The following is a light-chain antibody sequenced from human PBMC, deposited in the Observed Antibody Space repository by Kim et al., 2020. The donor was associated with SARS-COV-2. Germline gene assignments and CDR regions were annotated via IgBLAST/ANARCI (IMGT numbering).Light chain of an antibody. CDR1: KLGDKY. Sequence: YELTQPPSVSVSPGQTASITCSGDKLGDKYACWYQQKPGQSPVLVIYRDNKRPSGIPERFSGSNSGNTATLTISGTQAMDEADYYCQAWDSSIVVF. CDR3: QAWDSSIVV. CDR2: RDN. J-gene: IGLJ2*01. V-gene: IGLV3-1*01.